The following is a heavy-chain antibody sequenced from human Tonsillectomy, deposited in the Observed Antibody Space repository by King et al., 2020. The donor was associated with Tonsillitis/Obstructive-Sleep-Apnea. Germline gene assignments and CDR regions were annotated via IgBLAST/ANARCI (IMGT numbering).Heavy chain of an antibody. D-gene: IGHD3-3*01. CDR3: AREKGILGVVNDAFDI. V-gene: IGHV7-4-1*02. J-gene: IGHJ3*02. CDR1: GYIFNSYA. Sequence: VQLVESGXELKKPGASVKVSCKASGYIFNSYAMNWVRQAPGQGLEWMGWISTNTGNPTYVQGFTGRFVFSLDTSVNTAYLQINSLKAEDTAVYYCAREKGILGVVNDAFDIWGQGTRVTVSS. CDR2: ISTNTGNP.